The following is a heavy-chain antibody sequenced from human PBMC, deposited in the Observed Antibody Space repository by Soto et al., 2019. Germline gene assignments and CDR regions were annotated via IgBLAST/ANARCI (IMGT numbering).Heavy chain of an antibody. Sequence: QCLSLTGVMSGDSVASISAAWNWIRQSPSRGLEWLGRAYYRSKWYIDYAPSVTSRITINPDTSENQLSLQLNSVTPEDTAMYYCARALHLVRGTLGYFDHWGQGSQVTVSS. CDR2: AYYRSKWYI. J-gene: IGHJ4*02. V-gene: IGHV6-1*01. CDR3: ARALHLVRGTLGYFDH. CDR1: GDSVASISAA. D-gene: IGHD1-26*01.